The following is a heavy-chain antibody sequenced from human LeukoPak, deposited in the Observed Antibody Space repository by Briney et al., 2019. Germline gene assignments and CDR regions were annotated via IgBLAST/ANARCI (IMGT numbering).Heavy chain of an antibody. Sequence: ASVKVSCKDSGYTFTGYYMHLVRHAPGQGLDFLGWINPSSGGTNYAQKFQGRVTLPRDTSISPAYMELSRLRSDDTAVYYRARRAFGSTHGDYWGQGTLVTVSS. CDR1: GYTFTGYY. J-gene: IGHJ4*02. V-gene: IGHV1-2*02. CDR2: INPSSGGT. D-gene: IGHD3-10*01. CDR3: ARRAFGSTHGDY.